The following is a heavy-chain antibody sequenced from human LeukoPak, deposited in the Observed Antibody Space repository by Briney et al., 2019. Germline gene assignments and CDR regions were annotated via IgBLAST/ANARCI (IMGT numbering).Heavy chain of an antibody. J-gene: IGHJ4*02. D-gene: IGHD3-16*02. CDR1: GFTFGDYA. V-gene: IGHV3-49*03. CDR2: IRSKAYGGTT. Sequence: PGGSLRLSCTASGFTFGDYAMSWFRQAPGKGLEWVGFIRSKAYGGTTEYAASVKGRFTISRDDSKSIAYLQMNSLKTEDTAVYYCTRDHPNDYVWGSYRYTNPPFDYWGQGTLVTVSS. CDR3: TRDHPNDYVWGSYRYTNPPFDY.